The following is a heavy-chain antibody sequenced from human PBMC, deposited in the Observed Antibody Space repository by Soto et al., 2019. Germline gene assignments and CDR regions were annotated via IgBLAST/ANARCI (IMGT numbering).Heavy chain of an antibody. V-gene: IGHV3-9*01. CDR1: GFTFDDYA. J-gene: IGHJ1*01. Sequence: GGSLRLSCAASGFTFDDYAMHWVRQAPGKGLEWVSGISWNSGSIGYADSVKGRFTISRDNAKNSLYLQMNSLRAEDTALYYCAKDPVLGISSSWYDPTAEYFQHWGQGTLVTVS. CDR2: ISWNSGSI. D-gene: IGHD6-13*01. CDR3: AKDPVLGISSSWYDPTAEYFQH.